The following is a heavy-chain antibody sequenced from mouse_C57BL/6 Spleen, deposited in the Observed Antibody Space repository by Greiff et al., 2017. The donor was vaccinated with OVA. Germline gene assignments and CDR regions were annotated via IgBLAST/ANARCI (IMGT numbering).Heavy chain of an antibody. CDR2: ISYDGSN. V-gene: IGHV3-6*01. CDR1: GYSITSGYY. Sequence: DVKLQESGPGLVKPSQSLSLTCSVTGYSITSGYYWNWIRQFPGNKLEWMGYISYDGSNNYNPSLKNRISITRDTSKNQFFLKLNSVTTEDTATYYCARDTTHYYAMDYWGQGTSVTVSS. J-gene: IGHJ4*01. CDR3: ARDTTHYYAMDY.